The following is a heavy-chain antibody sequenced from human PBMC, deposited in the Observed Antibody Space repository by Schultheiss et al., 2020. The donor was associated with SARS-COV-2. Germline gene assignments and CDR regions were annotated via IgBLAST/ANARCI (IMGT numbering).Heavy chain of an antibody. D-gene: IGHD3-3*01. CDR1: GGSISSYY. CDR2: INHSGST. J-gene: IGHJ5*02. V-gene: IGHV4-34*01. CDR3: ARGITIFGVVTIANWFDP. Sequence: SETLSLTCTVSGGSISSYYWSWIRQPPGKGLEWIGEINHSGSTNYNPSLKSRVTISVDTSKNQFSLKLSSVTAADTAVYYCARGITIFGVVTIANWFDPWGQGTLVTVSS.